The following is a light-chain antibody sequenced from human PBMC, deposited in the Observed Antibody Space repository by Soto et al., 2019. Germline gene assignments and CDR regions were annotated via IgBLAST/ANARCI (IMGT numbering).Light chain of an antibody. CDR2: DAS. J-gene: IGKJ1*01. Sequence: DIQMTQSPSTLSASVGDRVTITCRASQSISNWMAWYQQKPGKAPKLLIYDASNLEGGVPSRFSGSGSGTEFTLTISSLQPDDFATYYCQQYNSYSRTFGQGTKVEIK. CDR1: QSISNW. V-gene: IGKV1-5*01. CDR3: QQYNSYSRT.